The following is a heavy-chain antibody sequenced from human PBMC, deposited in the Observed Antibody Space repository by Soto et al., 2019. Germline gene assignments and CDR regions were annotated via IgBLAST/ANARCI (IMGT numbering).Heavy chain of an antibody. J-gene: IGHJ3*02. V-gene: IGHV3-7*01. Sequence: GALRLSCAASGFTFSSYWMSWVRQAPGKGLEWVANIKQDGSEKYYVDSVKGRFTISRDNAKNSLYLQMNSLRAEDTAVYYCARIPLRTRGAFDIWGQGTMVTVSS. CDR3: ARIPLRTRGAFDI. CDR1: GFTFSSYW. D-gene: IGHD3-3*01. CDR2: IKQDGSEK.